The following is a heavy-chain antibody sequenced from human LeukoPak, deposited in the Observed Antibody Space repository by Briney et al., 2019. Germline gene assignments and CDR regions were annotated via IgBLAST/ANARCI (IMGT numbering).Heavy chain of an antibody. CDR3: ARATDIVVVPAAHFDY. CDR2: INPSGGST. J-gene: IGHJ4*02. V-gene: IGHV1-46*01. Sequence: ASVKVSCKASGYTFTSYYMHWVRQAPGQGLEWMGIINPSGGSTSYAQKFQGRVTMTRDTSTSTVYMELSSLRSEDTAVYYCARATDIVVVPAAHFDYWGQGTLVTVSS. CDR1: GYTFTSYY. D-gene: IGHD2-2*01.